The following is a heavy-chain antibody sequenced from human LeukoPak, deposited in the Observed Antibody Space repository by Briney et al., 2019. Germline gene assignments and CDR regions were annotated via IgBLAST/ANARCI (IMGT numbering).Heavy chain of an antibody. V-gene: IGHV4-39*07. CDR3: ARDSTNSVAGIDY. J-gene: IGHJ4*02. CDR1: GGSISSSSYY. D-gene: IGHD6-19*01. CDR2: IYYSGST. Sequence: SETLSLTCTVSGGSISSSSYYWGWIRQPPGKGLEWIGSIYYSGSTYYNPSLKSRVTISVDTSKNQFSLKLSSVTAADTAVYYCARDSTNSVAGIDYWGQGTLVTVSS.